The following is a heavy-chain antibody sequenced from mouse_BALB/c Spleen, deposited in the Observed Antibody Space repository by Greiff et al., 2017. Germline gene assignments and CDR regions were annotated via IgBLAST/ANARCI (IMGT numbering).Heavy chain of an antibody. Sequence: GGGLVQPKGSLKLSCAASGFTFNTYAMNWVRQAPGKGLEWVARIRSKSNNYATYYADSVKDRFTISRDDSQSMLYLQMNNLKTEDTAMYYCGRQNWDWFAYWGQGTLVTVSA. D-gene: IGHD4-1*01. CDR3: GRQNWDWFAY. CDR1: GFTFNTYA. V-gene: IGHV10-1*02. J-gene: IGHJ3*01. CDR2: IRSKSNNYAT.